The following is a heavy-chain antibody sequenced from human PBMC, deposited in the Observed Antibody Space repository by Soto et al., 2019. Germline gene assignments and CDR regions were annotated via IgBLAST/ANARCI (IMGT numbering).Heavy chain of an antibody. J-gene: IGHJ4*02. V-gene: IGHV4-30-4*01. Sequence: PSETLSLSYTVAGGSISSGDYYLSWVRRPPGKGLEWIGYTYYSGSTYYNPSLKSRVTISVDTSKNQFSLKLSSVTAADKAVYYCVTGAEAAAGPIDYWGQGTLVTVSS. CDR3: VTGAEAAAGPIDY. D-gene: IGHD6-13*01. CDR1: GGSISSGDYY. CDR2: TYYSGST.